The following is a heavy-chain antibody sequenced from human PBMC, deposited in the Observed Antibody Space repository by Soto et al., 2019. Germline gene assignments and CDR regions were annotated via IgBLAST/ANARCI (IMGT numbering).Heavy chain of an antibody. Sequence: SGTLDLTCTVSGGAITSYYWTWIRQPAGKGLEWIGRIYSSGRTKYNPSLQSRISMSLDTSKNQFSLTLASVTAADTAVYYCARGQRFSDWFDPWGQGTLVTVSS. CDR1: GGAITSYY. CDR3: ARGQRFSDWFDP. D-gene: IGHD3-3*01. J-gene: IGHJ5*02. V-gene: IGHV4-4*07. CDR2: IYSSGRT.